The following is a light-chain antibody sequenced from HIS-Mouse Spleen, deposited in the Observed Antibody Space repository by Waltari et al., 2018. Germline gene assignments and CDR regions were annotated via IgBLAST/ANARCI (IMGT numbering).Light chain of an antibody. CDR1: ACPKKY. Sequence: SYELTPPPSVSVSPGQTARITCSGDACPKKYAYWYQQKSGQAPVLVIYEDSKRPSGIPERFSGSSSGTMATLTISGAQVEDEADYYCYSTDSSGNHRVFGGGTKLTVL. V-gene: IGLV3-10*01. J-gene: IGLJ2*01. CDR2: EDS. CDR3: YSTDSSGNHRV.